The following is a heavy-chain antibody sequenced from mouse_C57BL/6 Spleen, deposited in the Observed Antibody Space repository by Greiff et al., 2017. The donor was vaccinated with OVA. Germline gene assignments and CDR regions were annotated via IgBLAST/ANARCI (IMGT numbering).Heavy chain of an antibody. J-gene: IGHJ4*01. CDR1: GYTFTSYW. CDR3: AIRDYYGSSPYYYAMDY. CDR2: IHPSDSDT. Sequence: QVQLQQPGAELVKPGASVKVSCKASGYTFTSYWMHWVKQRPGQGLEWIGRIHPSDSDTNYNQKFKGKATLTVDKSSSTAYMQLSSLTSEDSAVYYCAIRDYYGSSPYYYAMDYWGQGTSVTVSS. D-gene: IGHD1-1*01. V-gene: IGHV1-74*01.